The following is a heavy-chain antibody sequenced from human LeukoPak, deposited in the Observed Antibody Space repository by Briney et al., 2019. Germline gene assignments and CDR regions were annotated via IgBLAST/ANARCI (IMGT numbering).Heavy chain of an antibody. J-gene: IGHJ6*02. CDR1: GFTFSSYA. D-gene: IGHD2-15*01. Sequence: GGSLRLSCAASGFTFSSYAMHWVRQAPGKGLEWVAVISYDGSNKYYADSVKGRFTISRDNSKNTLYLQMNSLRAEDTAVYYCARGYCSGGSCYSSYYYYGMDVWGQGTTATVSS. V-gene: IGHV3-30-3*01. CDR2: ISYDGSNK. CDR3: ARGYCSGGSCYSSYYYYGMDV.